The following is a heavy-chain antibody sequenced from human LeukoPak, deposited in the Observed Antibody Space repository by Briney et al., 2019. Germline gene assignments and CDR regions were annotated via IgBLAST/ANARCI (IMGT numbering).Heavy chain of an antibody. CDR2: ISAYNGNT. CDR1: GYTFTSYG. CDR3: ARPQYCYGSGSYSDAFDI. D-gene: IGHD3-10*01. J-gene: IGHJ3*02. V-gene: IGHV1-18*04. Sequence: GASVKVSCKASGYTFTSYGISWVRQAPGQGLEWMGWISAYNGNTNYAQKLQGGVTMTTDTSTSTAYMELRSLRSDDTAVYYCARPQYCYGSGSYSDAFDIWGQGTMVTVSS.